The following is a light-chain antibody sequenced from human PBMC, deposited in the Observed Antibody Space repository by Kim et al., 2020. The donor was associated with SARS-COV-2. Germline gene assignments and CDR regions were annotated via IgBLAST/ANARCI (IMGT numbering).Light chain of an antibody. V-gene: IGKV3-20*01. Sequence: PGERATITCRTSQSIRSTLMAWYQQRSGQAPRLLIYDASSSATGVPDRFAGSGSGTEFTLTISRMEPEDFAVYYCQHYDSSNPPVTFGGGTKVDIK. CDR3: QHYDSSNPPVT. J-gene: IGKJ4*01. CDR2: DAS. CDR1: QSIRSTL.